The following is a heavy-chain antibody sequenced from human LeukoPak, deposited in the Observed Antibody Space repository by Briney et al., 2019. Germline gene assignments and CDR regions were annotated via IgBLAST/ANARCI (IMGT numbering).Heavy chain of an antibody. CDR1: GFTFSGSA. V-gene: IGHV3-73*01. J-gene: IGHJ4*02. Sequence: GGSLRLSCAASGFTFSGSAMHWVRQASGKGLEWVGRIRSITNSYATAYAAPVKGRFIISRDDSKNTAYLQMNSLKTEDTAVYYCTRLDDSSGYYYEGFDYWGQGTLVTVSS. D-gene: IGHD3-22*01. CDR3: TRLDDSSGYYYEGFDY. CDR2: IRSITNSYAT.